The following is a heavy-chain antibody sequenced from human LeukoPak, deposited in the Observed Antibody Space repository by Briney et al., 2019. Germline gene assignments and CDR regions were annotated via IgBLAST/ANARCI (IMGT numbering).Heavy chain of an antibody. V-gene: IGHV5-51*01. J-gene: IGHJ4*02. CDR3: ARGTYYDSSGYPFDN. CDR2: IYPDDSDT. D-gene: IGHD3-22*01. Sequence: GESLKISCKGSGYSFTTYWIGWVRQMPGKGLEWMGTIYPDDSDTRYSPSLQGQVTISVDKSISTAYLQWSSLKASDTAMYYCARGTYYDSSGYPFDNWGQGTLVTVSS. CDR1: GYSFTTYW.